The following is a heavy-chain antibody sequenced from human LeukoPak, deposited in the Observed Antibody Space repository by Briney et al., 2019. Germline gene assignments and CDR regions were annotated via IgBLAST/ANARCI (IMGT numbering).Heavy chain of an antibody. CDR2: ISYDGSNK. CDR1: GFTFSDAW. D-gene: IGHD6-13*01. V-gene: IGHV3-30*18. J-gene: IGHJ4*02. Sequence: GGSLRLSCAAAGFTFSDAWMSWVRQAPGKGLEWVAVISYDGSNKYYADSVKGRFTISRDNSKNTLYLQMNSLRLEDTAGYYCAKGAGYSSNWNFDYWGQGTLVTVSS. CDR3: AKGAGYSSNWNFDY.